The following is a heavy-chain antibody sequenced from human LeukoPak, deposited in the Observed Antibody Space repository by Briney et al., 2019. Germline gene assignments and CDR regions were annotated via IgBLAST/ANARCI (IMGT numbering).Heavy chain of an antibody. D-gene: IGHD5/OR15-5a*01. CDR3: ARHSVASPHYFDY. CDR2: IFYSGNA. CDR1: GGSISPYY. Sequence: ASETLSLTCTVSGGSISPYYWSWIRQPPGKELEWIAFIFYSGNAHYNPPLTSRVTISVDTSNSQFSLKVTSVTAADTAVYYCARHSVASPHYFDYWGQGTPVTVSS. V-gene: IGHV4-59*08. J-gene: IGHJ4*02.